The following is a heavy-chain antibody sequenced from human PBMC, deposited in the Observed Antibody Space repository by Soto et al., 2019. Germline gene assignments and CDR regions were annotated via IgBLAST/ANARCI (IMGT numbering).Heavy chain of an antibody. Sequence: GGSMRLSCAASGFTFSGYSMNWVCQAQGKGLEWVSSISSSSSYIYYADSVKGRFTISRDNAKNSLYLQMNSLRAEDTAVYYCARDFPYSGWNYWGQGTLVTVSS. CDR2: ISSSSSYI. V-gene: IGHV3-21*01. J-gene: IGHJ4*02. CDR1: GFTFSGYS. CDR3: ARDFPYSGWNY. D-gene: IGHD6-19*01.